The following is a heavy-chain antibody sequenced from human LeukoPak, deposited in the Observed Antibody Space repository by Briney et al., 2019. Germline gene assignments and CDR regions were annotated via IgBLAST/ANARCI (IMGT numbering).Heavy chain of an antibody. V-gene: IGHV3-30-3*01. J-gene: IGHJ5*02. CDR1: GFTFSSYA. CDR2: ISYDGSNK. CDR3: ARVPSGSYYDGWFDP. Sequence: GGSLRLSCAASGFTFSSYATHWVRQAPGKGLEWVAVISYDGSNKYYADSVKGRFTISRDNSKNTLYLQMNSLRAEDTAVYYCARVPSGSYYDGWFDPWGQGTLVTVSS. D-gene: IGHD1-26*01.